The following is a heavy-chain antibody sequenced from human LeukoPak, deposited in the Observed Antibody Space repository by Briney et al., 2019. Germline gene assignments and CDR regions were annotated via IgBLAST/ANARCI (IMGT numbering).Heavy chain of an antibody. CDR3: AREGPTTAVGSGAPDI. D-gene: IGHD6-13*01. J-gene: IGHJ3*02. Sequence: GGSLRLSCPASGFTFSDYTMQWLRQAPGKGLEWVAVIWHDGTYISYGDSVRGRFTISRDNSKNTLYLQMNSLRAEDAAVYYCAREGPTTAVGSGAPDIWGLGTMVTVSS. V-gene: IGHV3-33*01. CDR2: IWHDGTYI. CDR1: GFTFSDYT.